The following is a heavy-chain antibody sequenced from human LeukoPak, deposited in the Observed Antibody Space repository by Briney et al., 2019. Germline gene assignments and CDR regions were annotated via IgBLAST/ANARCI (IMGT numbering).Heavy chain of an antibody. CDR1: RFTFRSYG. V-gene: IGHV3-21*04. CDR2: MSGSGSNT. D-gene: IGHD6-19*01. Sequence: GGSLRLSCAASRFTFRSYGMSWVRQAPGKGLEWVSAMSGSGSNTYYADSVKGRFTISRDNAKNSLYLQMNSLRAEDTAVYYCARQWHLYYYYGMDVWGQGTTVTVSS. J-gene: IGHJ6*02. CDR3: ARQWHLYYYYGMDV.